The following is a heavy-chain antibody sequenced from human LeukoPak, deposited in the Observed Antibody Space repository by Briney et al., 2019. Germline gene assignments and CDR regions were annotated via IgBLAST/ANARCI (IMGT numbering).Heavy chain of an antibody. D-gene: IGHD3-10*01. CDR3: ARPSFSTSSGNPSDY. CDR1: GFTFSDHY. J-gene: IGHJ4*02. Sequence: GGSLRLSCAASGFTFSDHYMDWVRQAPGKGLEWVGRTRNKANSYTTEYAASVKGGFTISRDDSKNSLYLQMNSLKTEDTAVYYCARPSFSTSSGNPSDYWGQGTLVTVSS. CDR2: TRNKANSYTT. V-gene: IGHV3-72*01.